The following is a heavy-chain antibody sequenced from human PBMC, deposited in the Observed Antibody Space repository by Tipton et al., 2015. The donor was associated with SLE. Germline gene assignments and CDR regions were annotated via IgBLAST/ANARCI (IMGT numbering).Heavy chain of an antibody. D-gene: IGHD6-13*01. V-gene: IGHV4-4*01. CDR1: GVSISSRDY. CDR2: ISHSGNT. Sequence: TLSLTCTVSGVSISSRDYWSWVRQPPGEALEWIGDISHSGNTTYNPSLRSRVTISVDKSKNQFSLRLNSLTDADTAMYFCARGKSSRFCDGGVYFDHWGQGSLVTVSS. CDR3: ARGKSSRFCDGGVYFDH. J-gene: IGHJ4*02.